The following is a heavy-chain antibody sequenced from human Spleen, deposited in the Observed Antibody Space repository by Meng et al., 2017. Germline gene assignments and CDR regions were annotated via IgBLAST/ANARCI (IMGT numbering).Heavy chain of an antibody. J-gene: IGHJ4*02. CDR2: IWYDGSNK. CDR3: ARSRIPYSYGEIGGY. CDR1: GFTFSSYG. D-gene: IGHD5-18*01. Sequence: GGSLRLSCAASGFTFSSYGMHWVRQAPGKGLEWVAVIWYDGSNKYYADSVKGRFTISRDNSNNTLYLQMNSLRAEDTAVYYCARSRIPYSYGEIGGYWGQGTLVTVSS. V-gene: IGHV3-33*01.